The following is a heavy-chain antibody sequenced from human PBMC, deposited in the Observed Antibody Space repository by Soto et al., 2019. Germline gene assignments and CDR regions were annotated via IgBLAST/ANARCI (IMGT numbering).Heavy chain of an antibody. Sequence: EVHLLQSGGGLVQPGGSLRLSCAASGFTYSTYAMSWVRQAPGKGLEWVSSINGGGGVTYFAVSVRGRFSISRDNSKNTLFLQMNSLRPDDTAVYYCARAPSGSYPEFDYWGQGTLVTVSS. V-gene: IGHV3-23*01. CDR1: GFTYSTYA. CDR2: INGGGGVT. CDR3: ARAPSGSYPEFDY. D-gene: IGHD1-26*01. J-gene: IGHJ4*02.